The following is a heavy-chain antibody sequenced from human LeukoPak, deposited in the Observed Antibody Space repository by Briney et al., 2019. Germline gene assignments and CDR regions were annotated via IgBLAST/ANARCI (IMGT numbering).Heavy chain of an antibody. CDR3: ARDLGTICSGGSCYSY. Sequence: AGGSLRLSCAASGFTFDDYGMSWVRQAPGKGLEWVSGINWNGGSTGYADFVKDRFTISRDNAKNSLYLQMNSLRAEDTAVYYCARDLGTICSGGSCYSYWGQGTLVTVSS. CDR2: INWNGGST. V-gene: IGHV3-20*04. CDR1: GFTFDDYG. J-gene: IGHJ4*02. D-gene: IGHD2-15*01.